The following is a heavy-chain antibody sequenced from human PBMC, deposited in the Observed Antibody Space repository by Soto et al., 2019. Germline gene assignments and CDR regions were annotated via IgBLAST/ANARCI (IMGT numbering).Heavy chain of an antibody. CDR2: IHHSGST. CDR1: GASVSSTNW. J-gene: IGHJ4*02. Sequence: QVQLQESGPGLVKPSGTLSLTCAVSGASVSSTNWWSWVRQPPGKGLEWIGEIHHSGSTNYNPSLKSPVTISVDKSKNQFSLKLSSVTAADTAVYYCAKYYGSGVRYYFDYWGQGILVTVSS. CDR3: AKYYGSGVRYYFDY. V-gene: IGHV4-4*02. D-gene: IGHD3-10*01.